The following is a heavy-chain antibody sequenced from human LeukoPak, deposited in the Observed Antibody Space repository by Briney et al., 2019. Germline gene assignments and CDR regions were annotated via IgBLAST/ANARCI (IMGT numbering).Heavy chain of an antibody. V-gene: IGHV5-51*01. CDR3: ATQTGYYDSSGYPIFDY. CDR1: GYSFTSYW. J-gene: IGHJ4*02. D-gene: IGHD3-22*01. Sequence: GESLKISCKGSGYSFTSYWIGWVRQMPGKGLEWMGIIYPGDSDTRYSPSFQGQVTISADKSISTAYLQWSSLKASDTAMYYCATQTGYYDSSGYPIFDYWGQGTLVTVSS. CDR2: IYPGDSDT.